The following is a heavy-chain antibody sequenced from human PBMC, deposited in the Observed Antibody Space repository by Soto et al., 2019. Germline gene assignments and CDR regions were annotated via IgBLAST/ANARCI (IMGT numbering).Heavy chain of an antibody. V-gene: IGHV3-30-3*01. CDR2: ISYDGSNK. J-gene: IGHJ6*02. CDR3: ARDRVTMVRGVTPYYYYGMDV. CDR1: GFTFSSYA. Sequence: PGGSLRLSCAASGFTFSSYAMHRVRPAPGKGLEWVAVISYDGSNKYYADSAKGRFTISRDNSKNTLYLQMNSLRAEDTAVYYCARDRVTMVRGVTPYYYYGMDVWGQGTTVTVSS. D-gene: IGHD3-10*01.